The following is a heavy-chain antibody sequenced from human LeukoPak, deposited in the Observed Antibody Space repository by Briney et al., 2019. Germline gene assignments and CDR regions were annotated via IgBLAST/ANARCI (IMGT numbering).Heavy chain of an antibody. Sequence: ASVKVSCKASGYTFTGYYMHWVRQAPGQGLEWMGRINPNSGGSNYAQKFQGRVTMTRDTSISTAYMELSRLRSDDTAVYYCAREAYCSGGSCYPEGRTSSDYWGQGTLVTVSS. D-gene: IGHD2-15*01. J-gene: IGHJ4*02. CDR2: INPNSGGS. CDR1: GYTFTGYY. V-gene: IGHV1-2*06. CDR3: AREAYCSGGSCYPEGRTSSDY.